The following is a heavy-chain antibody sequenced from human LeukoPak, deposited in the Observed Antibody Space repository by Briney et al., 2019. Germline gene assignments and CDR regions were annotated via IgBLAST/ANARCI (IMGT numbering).Heavy chain of an antibody. CDR2: ISSSGSTI. Sequence: PGGSLRLSCAASGFTVSSYEMNWVRQAPGKGLGWVSYISSSGSTIYYADSVKGRFTISRDNATNSLYLQMNSLRAEDTAVYYCATQAVAGPWFDPWGQGTLVTVSS. J-gene: IGHJ5*02. CDR1: GFTVSSYE. V-gene: IGHV3-48*03. D-gene: IGHD6-19*01. CDR3: ATQAVAGPWFDP.